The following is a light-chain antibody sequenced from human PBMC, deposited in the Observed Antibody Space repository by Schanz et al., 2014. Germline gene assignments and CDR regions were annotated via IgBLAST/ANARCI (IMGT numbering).Light chain of an antibody. CDR3: SSYTGSTTLGV. Sequence: QSALTQPASVSGSPGQSITISCTGTSSDIGGYNYVSWYQQHPGKAPKVMIYEVSKRPSGVPDRFSGSKSGNTASLAISGLQPEDEADYYCSSYTGSTTLGVFGGGTKLTVL. V-gene: IGLV2-14*01. CDR2: EVS. CDR1: SSDIGGYNY. J-gene: IGLJ3*02.